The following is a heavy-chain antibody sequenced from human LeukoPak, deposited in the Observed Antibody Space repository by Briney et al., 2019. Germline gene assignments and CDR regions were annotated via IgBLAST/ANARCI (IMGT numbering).Heavy chain of an antibody. J-gene: IGHJ4*02. Sequence: PSETLSLTCTVSGGSISSGNYYWGWIRQPRGRGLEWIASIYFSGSTYKSPSLKSRFSISVDTAKNHFSLKLSSVTAADAALYYCARRPTGGYSRFDHWGQGTLVTVSS. CDR2: IYFSGST. D-gene: IGHD3-22*01. CDR1: GGSISSGNYY. V-gene: IGHV4-39*02. CDR3: ARRPTGGYSRFDH.